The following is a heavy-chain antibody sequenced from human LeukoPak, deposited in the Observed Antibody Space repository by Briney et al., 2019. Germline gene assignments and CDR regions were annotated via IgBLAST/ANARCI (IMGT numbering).Heavy chain of an antibody. Sequence: TWGSLRLYGAASGFTFSHYPMHRVRQAPGKGLEWRAVISYDSNYRYYAYSVKGRFTISSGNSDNTLYLKIESLRPEDTAMYFCARDRRYYFDYWGQGTLVTVSS. J-gene: IGHJ4*02. V-gene: IGHV3-30*01. CDR1: GFTFSHYP. CDR3: ARDRRYYFDY. CDR2: ISYDSNYR.